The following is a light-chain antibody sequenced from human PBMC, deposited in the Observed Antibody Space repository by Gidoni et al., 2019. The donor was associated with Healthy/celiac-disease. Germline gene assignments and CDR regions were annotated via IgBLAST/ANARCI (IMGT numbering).Light chain of an antibody. CDR3: QQRSNWPSIT. V-gene: IGKV3-11*01. J-gene: IGKJ5*01. CDR2: DAS. Sequence: EMVLTQSPATLSLSPGERATLSCRASQSVSSYLAWYHQKPGQAPRLLIYDASNRATGIPARFSGSGSGTDFTLIISSLEPEDFSVYYCQQRSNWPSITFGQGTRLEIK. CDR1: QSVSSY.